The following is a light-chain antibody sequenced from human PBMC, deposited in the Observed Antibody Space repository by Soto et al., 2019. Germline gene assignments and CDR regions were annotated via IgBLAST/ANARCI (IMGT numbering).Light chain of an antibody. CDR1: SGHSSNI. CDR3: ETWDSSTRV. Sequence: QSVLTQSSSASASLGSSVTLTCTLSSGHSSNIIAWHRQQPGKGPRYLMMLEGSGNCHTGSGVPDRFSGSSFGTDRSLTISDVQAEDEAEYYCETWDSSTRVFGGGTKLTVL. J-gene: IGLJ3*02. V-gene: IGLV4-60*03. CDR2: LEGSGNC.